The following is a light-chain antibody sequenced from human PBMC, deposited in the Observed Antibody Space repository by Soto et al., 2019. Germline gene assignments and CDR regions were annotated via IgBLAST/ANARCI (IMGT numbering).Light chain of an antibody. V-gene: IGKV1-5*03. Sequence: DIQMTQSPSSLSASLGDIVTIACRASQTISSWLAWYQQKPGKAPKLLIYKASTLKSGVPSRFSGSGSGTEFTLTISSLQPDDFATYYCQHYNSYSEAFGQGTKVDIK. CDR2: KAS. J-gene: IGKJ1*01. CDR3: QHYNSYSEA. CDR1: QTISSW.